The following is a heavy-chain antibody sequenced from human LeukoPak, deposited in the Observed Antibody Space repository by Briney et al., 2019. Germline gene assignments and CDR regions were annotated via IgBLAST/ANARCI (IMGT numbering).Heavy chain of an antibody. V-gene: IGHV3-48*01. CDR2: ISSSSSTI. CDR3: ARDLIAAAGG. CDR1: GFTFSSYS. D-gene: IGHD6-13*01. Sequence: PGGSLRLSCTASGFTFSSYSMNWVRQAPGKGLEWVSYISSSSSTIYYAGSVRGRFTISRDNAKNSLYLQMNSLRAEDTAVYYCARDLIAAAGGWGQGTLVTVSS. J-gene: IGHJ4*02.